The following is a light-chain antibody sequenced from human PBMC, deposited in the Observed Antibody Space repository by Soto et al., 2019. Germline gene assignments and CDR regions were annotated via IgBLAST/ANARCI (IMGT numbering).Light chain of an antibody. CDR1: SGDVGGYNF. CDR3: SSYTSIRAYV. CDR2: DVS. V-gene: IGLV2-11*01. J-gene: IGLJ1*01. Sequence: QSALTQPRSVSGSPGQSVTISCTGTSGDVGGYNFVSWYQQHPGKAPTLMIFDVSQRRSGVPDRFSGSKSGNTASLTISGLQAEDEADYYCSSYTSIRAYVLGIGTKLTVL.